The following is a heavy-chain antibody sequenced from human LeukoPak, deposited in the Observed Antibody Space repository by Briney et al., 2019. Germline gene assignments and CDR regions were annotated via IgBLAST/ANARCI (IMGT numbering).Heavy chain of an antibody. D-gene: IGHD3-16*01. CDR2: IYTSGST. CDR1: GGSISSYY. V-gene: IGHV4-4*09. J-gene: IGHJ4*02. CDR3: ARHRVYEHFGY. Sequence: SETLSLTCTVSGGSISSYYWSWIRQPPGKGLEWIGYIYTSGSTNYNPSLKSRVTISVDTSKNQFSLKLSSVTAADTAVYYCARHRVYEHFGYWGQGTLVTVSS.